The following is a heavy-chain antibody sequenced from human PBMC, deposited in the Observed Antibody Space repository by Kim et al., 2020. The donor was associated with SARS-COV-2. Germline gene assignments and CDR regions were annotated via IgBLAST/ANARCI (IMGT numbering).Heavy chain of an antibody. CDR1: GFTFSSYS. Sequence: GGSLRLSCAASGFTFSSYSMNWVRQAPGKGLEWVSYISSSSSTIYYADSVKGRFTISRDNAKNSLYLQMNSLRDEDTAVYYCAREGPPKARIIVVVRGYYYYGMDVWGQGTTVTVSS. CDR2: ISSSSSTI. D-gene: IGHD2-2*01. J-gene: IGHJ6*02. CDR3: AREGPPKARIIVVVRGYYYYGMDV. V-gene: IGHV3-48*02.